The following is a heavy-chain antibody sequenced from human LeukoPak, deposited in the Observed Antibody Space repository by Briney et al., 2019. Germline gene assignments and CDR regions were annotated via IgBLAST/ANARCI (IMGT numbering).Heavy chain of an antibody. CDR1: GYTFTSYD. D-gene: IGHD5-18*01. J-gene: IGHJ6*03. Sequence: ASVKVSCKASGYTFTSYDFNWVRQATGQGLEWMGWISAYNGNTNYAQKLQGRVTMTTDTSTSTAYMELRSLRSDDTAVYYCARLRGYSSSRYYYMDVWGKGTTVTVSS. CDR2: ISAYNGNT. V-gene: IGHV1-18*01. CDR3: ARLRGYSSSRYYYMDV.